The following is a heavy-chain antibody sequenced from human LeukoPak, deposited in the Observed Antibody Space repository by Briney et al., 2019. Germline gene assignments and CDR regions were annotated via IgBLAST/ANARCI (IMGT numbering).Heavy chain of an antibody. CDR2: ISGDGRDT. CDR1: GFSFSSFG. J-gene: IGHJ3*02. Sequence: PGGSLRLSCAASGFSFSSFGMSWVRQAPGRGLQWVSSISGDGRDTYYADSVKGRFTISRDNSKNTLYLQMNSLRAEDTAVYYCASPHASGYSYGYPAFDIWGQGTMVTVSS. D-gene: IGHD5-18*01. V-gene: IGHV3-23*01. CDR3: ASPHASGYSYGYPAFDI.